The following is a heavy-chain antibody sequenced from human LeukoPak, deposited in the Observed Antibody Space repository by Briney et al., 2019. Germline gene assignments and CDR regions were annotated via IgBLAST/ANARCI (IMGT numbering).Heavy chain of an antibody. D-gene: IGHD6-13*01. CDR1: GYTFTSYG. V-gene: IGHV1-18*01. CDR2: ISAYNGNT. Sequence: ASVRVSCKASGYTFTSYGNSWVRQAPGQGLEWMGWISAYNGNTNYAQKLQGRVTMTTDTSTSTAYMELRSLRSDDTAVYYCATKLPGIAAAATPLDNWFDPWGQGTLVTVSS. CDR3: ATKLPGIAAAATPLDNWFDP. J-gene: IGHJ5*02.